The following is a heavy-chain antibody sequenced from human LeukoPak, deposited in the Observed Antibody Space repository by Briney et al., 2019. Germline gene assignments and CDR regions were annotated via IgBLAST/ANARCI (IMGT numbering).Heavy chain of an antibody. Sequence: KTSQTLSLTRTVSGGSISSGSYCWSWIRQPAGKGLEWIGRIYTSGSTNYNPSLKSRVTISADTSKNQFSLKLSSVTAADTAVYYCARDHDYPDPWGQGTLVTVSS. V-gene: IGHV4-61*02. CDR1: GGSISSGSYC. CDR2: IYTSGST. D-gene: IGHD4-11*01. CDR3: ARDHDYPDP. J-gene: IGHJ5*02.